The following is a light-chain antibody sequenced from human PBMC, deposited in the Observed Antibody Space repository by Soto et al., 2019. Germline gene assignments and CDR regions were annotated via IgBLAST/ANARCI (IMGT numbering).Light chain of an antibody. CDR3: AAWDDSLNGVV. V-gene: IGLV1-44*01. Sequence: QSVLTQPPSASGTPGQRVTISCSGSSSHIGSNTVNWYQQLPGTAPKLLIYSNNQRPSGVPDRFSGAKSGTSASLAISGLQSEDEADSYCAAWDDSLNGVVFGGGTQLTVL. J-gene: IGLJ2*01. CDR2: SNN. CDR1: SSHIGSNT.